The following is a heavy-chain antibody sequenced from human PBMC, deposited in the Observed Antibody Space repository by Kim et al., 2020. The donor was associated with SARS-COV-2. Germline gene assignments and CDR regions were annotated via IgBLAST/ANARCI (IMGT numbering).Heavy chain of an antibody. Sequence: GGSLRLSCAASGFTFSTYSMDWVRQAPGKGLECVSSISSSSSYIYYGDSVKGRFTISRDNAKNSLYLQMNSLRAEDTAVYYCARDRREYSSSGGHYYYYYGMDVWGQGTTVTVSS. CDR2: ISSSSSYI. CDR1: GFTFSTYS. J-gene: IGHJ6*02. V-gene: IGHV3-21*01. CDR3: ARDRREYSSSGGHYYYYYGMDV. D-gene: IGHD6-13*01.